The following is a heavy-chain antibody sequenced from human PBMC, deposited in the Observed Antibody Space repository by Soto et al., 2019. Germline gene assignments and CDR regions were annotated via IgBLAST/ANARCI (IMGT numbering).Heavy chain of an antibody. J-gene: IGHJ6*02. CDR2: INAGNGNT. CDR1: GYTFTSYA. CDR3: ASKQWELYDPHYYYYGMDV. Sequence: GASVKVSCKASGYTFTSYAMHWVRQAPGQRLEWMGWINAGNGNTRYSQKFQGRVTITRDTSASTAYMELSSLRSEDTAVYYCASKQWELYDPHYYYYGMDVWGQGTTVTVSS. D-gene: IGHD1-26*01. V-gene: IGHV1-3*01.